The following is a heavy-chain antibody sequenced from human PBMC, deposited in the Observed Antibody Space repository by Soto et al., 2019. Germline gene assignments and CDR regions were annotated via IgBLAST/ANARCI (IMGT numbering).Heavy chain of an antibody. Sequence: SETLSLTCAVYGGSFSGYDCSWIRQPPWKGLEWIGEINHSGSTNYNPSLKSRVTISVDTSKNQFSLKLSSVTAADTAVYYCARVYKIFGVVIIQGFVDYCGQGTLVAVSS. CDR2: INHSGST. D-gene: IGHD3-3*01. J-gene: IGHJ4*02. CDR3: ARVYKIFGVVIIQGFVDY. CDR1: GGSFSGYD. V-gene: IGHV4-34*01.